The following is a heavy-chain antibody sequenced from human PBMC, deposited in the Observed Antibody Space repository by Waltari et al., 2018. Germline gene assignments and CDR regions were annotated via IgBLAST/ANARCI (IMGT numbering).Heavy chain of an antibody. Sequence: QVQLQESGPGLVKPSETLSLTCTVSGGSISSYYWRWIRQPPGKGLEWIGLIYTSGSTNYNPSIKSRVTMSVDTSKNQFSLKLSSVTAADTAVYYCARDPNIAVAGTGWFDYWGQGTLVTVSS. V-gene: IGHV4-4*07. CDR3: ARDPNIAVAGTGWFDY. CDR1: GGSISSYY. J-gene: IGHJ4*02. D-gene: IGHD6-19*01. CDR2: IYTSGST.